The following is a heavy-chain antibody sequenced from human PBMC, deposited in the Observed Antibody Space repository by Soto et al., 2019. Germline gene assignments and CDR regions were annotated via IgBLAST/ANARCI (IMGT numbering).Heavy chain of an antibody. CDR3: ARDDQSWKWRVVYFDY. CDR1: GFTFSSYW. J-gene: IGHJ4*02. D-gene: IGHD3-3*01. CDR2: IKQDGSEK. V-gene: IGHV3-7*05. Sequence: GGSLRLSCAASGFTFSSYWMSWVRQAPGKGLEWVANIKQDGSEKYYVDSVKGRFTISRDNAKNSLYLQMNSLRAEDTAVYYCARDDQSWKWRVVYFDYWGQGTLVTVSS.